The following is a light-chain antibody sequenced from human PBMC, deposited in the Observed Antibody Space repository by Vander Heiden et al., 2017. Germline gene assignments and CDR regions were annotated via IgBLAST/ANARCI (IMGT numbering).Light chain of an antibody. V-gene: IGLV2-18*02. CDR2: EVR. CDR3: SSFTISGAWL. Sequence: QSALTQPPSVSVSPGESVTISCTGSSSDVGCYHRVFWYQQTPGTAPKPIISEVRKRPSVVPHCFSASTSETTASLTISGLQPEDEADYYCSSFTISGAWLFGGGTKLTVL. J-gene: IGLJ3*02. CDR1: SSDVGCYHR.